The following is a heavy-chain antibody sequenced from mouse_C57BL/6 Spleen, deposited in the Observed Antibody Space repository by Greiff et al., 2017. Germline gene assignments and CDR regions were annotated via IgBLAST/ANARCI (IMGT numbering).Heavy chain of an antibody. CDR3: ARKAEYYFDY. CDR1: GYTFTSYW. CDR2: INPSSGYT. J-gene: IGHJ2*01. V-gene: IGHV1-7*01. Sequence: VKLMESGAELAKPGASVKLSCKASGYTFTSYWMHWVKQRPGQGLEWIGYINPSSGYTKYNQKFKEKATWTADKSSSKAYMQRSSLTYDDSAVYYCARKAEYYFDYWGQGTTLTVAS.